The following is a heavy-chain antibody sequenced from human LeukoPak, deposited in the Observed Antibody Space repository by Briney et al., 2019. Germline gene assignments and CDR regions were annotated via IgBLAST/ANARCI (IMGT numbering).Heavy chain of an antibody. CDR3: AALSGGGSDHSPGPPFDY. Sequence: ASVKVSCKASGYTFTSYYMHWVRQAPGQGLEWMGIINPSGGSTSYAQKFQGRVTMTRDMSTSTVYMELSSLRSEDTAVYYCAALSGGGSDHSPGPPFDYWGQGTLVTVSS. V-gene: IGHV1-46*01. D-gene: IGHD2-15*01. CDR2: INPSGGST. CDR1: GYTFTSYY. J-gene: IGHJ4*02.